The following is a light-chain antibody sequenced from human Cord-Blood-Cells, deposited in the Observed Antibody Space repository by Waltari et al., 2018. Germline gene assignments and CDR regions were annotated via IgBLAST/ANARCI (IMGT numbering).Light chain of an antibody. Sequence: LSVSPGERATLSCRASQSVSSNLAWYQQKPGQAPRLLIYGASTRATGIPARFSGSGSGTEFTLTISSLQSEDFAVYYCQQYNNWPFTFGPGTKVDIK. CDR1: QSVSSN. CDR2: GAS. CDR3: QQYNNWPFT. V-gene: IGKV3-15*01. J-gene: IGKJ3*01.